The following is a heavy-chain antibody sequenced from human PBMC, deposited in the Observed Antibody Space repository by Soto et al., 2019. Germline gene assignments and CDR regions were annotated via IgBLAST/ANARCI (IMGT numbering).Heavy chain of an antibody. D-gene: IGHD4-17*01. J-gene: IGHJ4*02. CDR3: AKHDYGDYKLYDC. CDR1: GFTFSNYA. Sequence: EVQLLESGGGLVQPGGSLRLSCAASGFTFSNYAMSWVRQAPGKGLEWVSSISESGGSTFNADSVKGRFTISRDNFKNTLYLQMNSLRAEDTAVYYCAKHDYGDYKLYDCWGQGTLVTVSS. CDR2: ISESGGST. V-gene: IGHV3-23*01.